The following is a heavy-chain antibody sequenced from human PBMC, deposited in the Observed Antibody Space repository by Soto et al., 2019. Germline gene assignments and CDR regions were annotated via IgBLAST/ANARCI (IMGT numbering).Heavy chain of an antibody. J-gene: IGHJ4*02. Sequence: QVHLVQSGAEVKKPGASVKVSCKASGYTFTSSDIIWVRQATGQGLEWMGWMNPNNGNVGYAQKLQGRVTMTRNTSITTAYMELSNLRSEDTAVYYCARGPYGDYYGGLDYWGQGTLVTVSS. D-gene: IGHD4-17*01. V-gene: IGHV1-8*01. CDR2: MNPNNGNV. CDR3: ARGPYGDYYGGLDY. CDR1: GYTFTSSD.